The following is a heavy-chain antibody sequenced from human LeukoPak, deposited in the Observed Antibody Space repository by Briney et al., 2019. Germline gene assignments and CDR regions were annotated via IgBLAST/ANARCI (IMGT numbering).Heavy chain of an antibody. CDR2: INHSGST. J-gene: IGHJ5*02. CDR1: GGSFSGYY. V-gene: IGHV4-34*01. Sequence: SETLSLTCAVYGGSFSGYYWSWIRQPPGKGLEWIGEINHSGSTNYNPSLKSRVTISVDTSKTQFSLKLSSVTAADTAVYYCARGLPRRGYSYGYPKYNWFDPWGQGTLVTVSS. D-gene: IGHD5-18*01. CDR3: ARGLPRRGYSYGYPKYNWFDP.